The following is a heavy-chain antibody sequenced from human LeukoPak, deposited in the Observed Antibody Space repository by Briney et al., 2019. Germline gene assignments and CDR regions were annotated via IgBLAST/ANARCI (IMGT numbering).Heavy chain of an antibody. CDR1: GYTFTDYY. Sequence: ASVKVSCKASGYTFTDYYMHWVQQAPGKGLEWMGRVDPEDGETIYAEKFQGRVTITADTSTDTAYMELSSLRSEDTAVYYCATRVPHYWGQGTLVTVSS. D-gene: IGHD4/OR15-4a*01. CDR2: VDPEDGET. J-gene: IGHJ4*02. V-gene: IGHV1-69-2*01. CDR3: ATRVPHY.